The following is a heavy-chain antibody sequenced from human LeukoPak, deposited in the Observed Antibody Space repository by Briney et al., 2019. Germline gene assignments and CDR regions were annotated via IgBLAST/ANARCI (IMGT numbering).Heavy chain of an antibody. CDR3: ANIWFGECCNFDY. CDR2: ISGSGGST. D-gene: IGHD3-10*01. J-gene: IGHJ4*02. CDR1: GFTFSSYA. Sequence: GSLRLSCAASGFTFSSYAMSWVRQAPGKGLEWVSAISGSGGSTYYADSVKGRFTISRDNSKNTLYLQMNSLRAEDTAVYYCANIWFGECCNFDYWGQGTLVTVSS. V-gene: IGHV3-23*01.